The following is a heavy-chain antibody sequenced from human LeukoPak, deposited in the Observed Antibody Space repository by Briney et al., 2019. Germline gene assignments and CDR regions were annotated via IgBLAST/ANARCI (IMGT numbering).Heavy chain of an antibody. CDR1: GFTVSINS. J-gene: IGHJ4*02. Sequence: GGSLRLSCTVSGFTVSINSMSWVRQAPGKGLEWVSFIYSGGNTHYSDSVKGRFTISRDNSKNTLYLQMNSLRAEDTAVYYCARRAGEYSHPLDNWGQGTLVTVSS. CDR3: ARRAGEYSHPLDN. CDR2: IYSGGNT. D-gene: IGHD2/OR15-2a*01. V-gene: IGHV3-53*01.